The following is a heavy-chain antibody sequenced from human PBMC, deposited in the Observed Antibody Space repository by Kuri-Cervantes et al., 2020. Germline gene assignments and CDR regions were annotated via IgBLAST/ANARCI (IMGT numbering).Heavy chain of an antibody. J-gene: IGHJ4*02. CDR2: IKEDGSEK. CDR1: GFTSSRYW. V-gene: IGHV3-7*01. Sequence: GGSLRLSCAASGFTSSRYWMSWVRQAPGKGLEWVANIKEDGSEKNYVDSVKGRFIISRDNAKNSLYLQVNSLRAEDTAVYYCASPNYDFWSGFNYYFDYWGQGTLVTVSS. D-gene: IGHD3-3*01. CDR3: ASPNYDFWSGFNYYFDY.